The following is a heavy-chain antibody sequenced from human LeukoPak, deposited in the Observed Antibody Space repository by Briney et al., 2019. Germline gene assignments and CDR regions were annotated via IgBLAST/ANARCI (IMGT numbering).Heavy chain of an antibody. CDR1: GGSISSYC. CDR3: ARGGIMFDP. Sequence: SETLSLTCTVSGGSISSYCWSWIRQPPEKGLEWIGYIFYSGSTNYNPSLKSRVTISVDTSKNQFSLKLSSVTAADTAVYYCARGGIMFDPWGQGTLVTVSS. J-gene: IGHJ5*02. CDR2: IFYSGST. V-gene: IGHV4-59*01. D-gene: IGHD1-26*01.